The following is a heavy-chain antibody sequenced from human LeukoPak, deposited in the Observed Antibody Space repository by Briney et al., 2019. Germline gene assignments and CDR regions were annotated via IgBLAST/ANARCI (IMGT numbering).Heavy chain of an antibody. V-gene: IGHV3-23*01. D-gene: IGHD3-22*01. CDR2: ISASGGSA. CDR3: AKAGSYSDISVYPLASFDF. CDR1: GFTFSNSD. Sequence: GGSLRLSCAASGFTFSNSDMNWVRQAPGKGLEWVSFISASGGSAHYADSVRGRFTISRDNSKNTLYLQMNSLRAEDTAVYYCAKAGSYSDISVYPLASFDFWGQGTMVTVSS. J-gene: IGHJ3*01.